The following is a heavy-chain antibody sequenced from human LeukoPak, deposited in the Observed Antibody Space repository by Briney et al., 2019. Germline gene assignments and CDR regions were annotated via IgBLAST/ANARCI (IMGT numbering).Heavy chain of an antibody. J-gene: IGHJ2*01. D-gene: IGHD4-17*01. V-gene: IGHV3-30*18. CDR2: ISYDGSSK. CDR1: GFTFSSYG. Sequence: PGRSLRLSCAASGFTFSSYGMHWARQAPGKGLEWVAVISYDGSSKYYADSVKGRFTISRDNSKNTLYLQMNSLRAEDTAVFYCAKTPSSVNYWYFDLWGRGTLVTVSS. CDR3: AKTPSSVNYWYFDL.